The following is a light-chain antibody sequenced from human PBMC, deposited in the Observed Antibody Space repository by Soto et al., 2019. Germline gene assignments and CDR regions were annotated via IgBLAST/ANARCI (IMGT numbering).Light chain of an antibody. CDR2: EVT. V-gene: IGLV2-8*01. CDR1: NSDVGGYNY. CDR3: SSYGGSSNYV. J-gene: IGLJ1*01. Sequence: QSALTQPPSASGSPGQSVTISCTGTNSDVGGYNYVSWYQQHPGKAPKLMIYEVTERPSGVPDRFSGSKSGNTASLTVSGLQAEDEADYYCSSYGGSSNYVFGTGTKLTVL.